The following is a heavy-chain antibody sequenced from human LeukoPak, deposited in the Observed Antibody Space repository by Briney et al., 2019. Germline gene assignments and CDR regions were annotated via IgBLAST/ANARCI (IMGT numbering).Heavy chain of an antibody. CDR3: ARGAYYFGY. J-gene: IGHJ4*02. Sequence: SETLSLTCTVSGYSISSGYYWGWIRRSAGKGLEWIGRMYTSGSTNYNPSLKSRVTISVDTSKNQFSLKLSSVSAADTAVYYCARGAYYFGYWGQGTLVTVSS. V-gene: IGHV4-61*02. CDR1: GYSISSGYY. CDR2: MYTSGST.